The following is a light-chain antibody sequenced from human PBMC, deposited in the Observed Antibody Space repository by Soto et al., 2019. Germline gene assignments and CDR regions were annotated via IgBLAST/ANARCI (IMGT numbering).Light chain of an antibody. Sequence: DIHMTQSPSTPSASVGDRVTITCRASQSISIWLAWYQQKPGKAPNLLIYKTSSLETGVPSRFSGSGSGTEFTLTISILQPDDFATYYCQHWNDYSWTFGQGTKVEVK. CDR2: KTS. V-gene: IGKV1-5*03. CDR1: QSISIW. CDR3: QHWNDYSWT. J-gene: IGKJ1*01.